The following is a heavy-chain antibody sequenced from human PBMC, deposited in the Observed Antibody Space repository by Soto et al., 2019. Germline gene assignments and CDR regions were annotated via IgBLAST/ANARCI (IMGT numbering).Heavy chain of an antibody. Sequence: SETLSLTCTVSGGSISSYYWSWIRQPAGKGLEWIGFIHRTGSTKYNPSLESRVTISVDTSQNQLSLRLSSVTAADTAVYYCARESAGSGKNNWFDPWGQGILVTVSS. CDR1: GGSISSYY. CDR3: ARESAGSGKNNWFDP. D-gene: IGHD3-10*01. V-gene: IGHV4-59*01. J-gene: IGHJ5*02. CDR2: IHRTGST.